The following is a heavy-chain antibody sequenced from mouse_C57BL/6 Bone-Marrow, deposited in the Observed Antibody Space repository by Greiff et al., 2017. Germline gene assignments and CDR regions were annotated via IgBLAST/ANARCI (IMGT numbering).Heavy chain of an antibody. V-gene: IGHV5-17*01. CDR1: GFTFSDYG. CDR2: ISSGSSTI. Sequence: EVQLQESGGGLVKPGGSLKLSCAASGFTFSDYGMHWVRQAPENGLEWVAYISSGSSTIYYADTVKGRFIIARDNAKNTLFLQMTSLRSEDTAVYYCARLGYYHDCWGKGTTLTVSS. CDR3: ARLGYYHDC. J-gene: IGHJ2*01. D-gene: IGHD2-3*01.